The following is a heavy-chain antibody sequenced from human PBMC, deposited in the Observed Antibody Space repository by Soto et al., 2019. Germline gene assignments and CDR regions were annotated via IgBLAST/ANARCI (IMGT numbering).Heavy chain of an antibody. D-gene: IGHD1-1*01. J-gene: IGHJ6*01. CDR2: ISYDGSNK. CDR3: AREGLERQDGMDV. V-gene: IGHV3-30-3*01. Sequence: QVQLVESGGGVVQPGRSLRLSCAASGFTFSSYAMHWVRQAPGKGLEWVAVISYDGSNKYYADSVKGRFTISRDNSKNTLSLQMNSLRAEDTAVYYCAREGLERQDGMDVWGQGTTVTVSS. CDR1: GFTFSSYA.